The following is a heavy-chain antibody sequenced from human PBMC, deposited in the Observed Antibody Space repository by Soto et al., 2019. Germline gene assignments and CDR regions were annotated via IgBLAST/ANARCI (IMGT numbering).Heavy chain of an antibody. D-gene: IGHD3-22*01. CDR1: GFRFSNSI. Sequence: QVQLVESGGGVVQPGTSLRLSCAASGFRFSNSIMHWVRQAPGKGLEWVAVTSPDENIKVYAESVKGRFTISRDNSKNTLYLQMHRLRDDGRAVYYCATYGDSSGRAWIFDSWGRGTLVTVS. V-gene: IGHV3-30*07. CDR2: TSPDENIK. J-gene: IGHJ4*02. CDR3: ATYGDSSGRAWIFDS.